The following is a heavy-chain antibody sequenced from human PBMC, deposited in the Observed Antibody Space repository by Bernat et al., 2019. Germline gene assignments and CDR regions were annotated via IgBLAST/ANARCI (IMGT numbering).Heavy chain of an antibody. CDR3: ARGHYDYIWGSYDYAFDI. CDR1: GYTFTSYF. J-gene: IGHJ3*02. V-gene: IGHV1-46*01. Sequence: QVLLVQSGAEVKNPGASVKVSCKASGYTFTSYFMHWVRQAPGQGLEWMGIINPSGGSASYAQSFQGRVTMTRDTSTSTVYMELSSLRSEDTAVYYCARGHYDYIWGSYDYAFDIWGQGTMVTVAS. D-gene: IGHD3-16*01. CDR2: INPSGGSA.